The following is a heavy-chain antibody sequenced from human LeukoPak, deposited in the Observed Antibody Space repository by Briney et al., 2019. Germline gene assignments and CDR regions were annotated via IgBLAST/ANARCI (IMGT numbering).Heavy chain of an antibody. CDR1: GYTFTGYY. V-gene: IGHV1-2*02. CDR3: AILIGGYCSSTSCAGFDY. CDR2: INPNSGGT. J-gene: IGHJ4*02. Sequence: GASVKVSCKASGYTFTGYYMHWVRQAPGQGLEWMGWINPNSGGTNYAQKFQGRVTMTRDTSISTAYMELSRLRSDDTAVYYCAILIGGYCSSTSCAGFDYWGQGTLVTVSS. D-gene: IGHD2-2*01.